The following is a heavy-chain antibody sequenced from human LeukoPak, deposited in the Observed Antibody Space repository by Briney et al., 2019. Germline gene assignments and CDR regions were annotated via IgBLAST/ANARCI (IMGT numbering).Heavy chain of an antibody. CDR2: INHSGST. J-gene: IGHJ4*02. CDR1: GGSFSGYY. V-gene: IGHV4-34*01. D-gene: IGHD5-18*01. Sequence: SETLSLTCAVYGGSFSGYYWSWIRQPPGKGLEWIGEINHSGSTNYNPSLKSRVTISVDTSKNQFSLKLCSVTAADTAVYYCASLRDLRGYPRPADYWGQGTLVTVSS. CDR3: ASLRDLRGYPRPADY.